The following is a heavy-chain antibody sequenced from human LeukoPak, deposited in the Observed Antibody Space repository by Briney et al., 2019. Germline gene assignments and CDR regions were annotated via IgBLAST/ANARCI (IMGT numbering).Heavy chain of an antibody. CDR2: ISAYNGNT. D-gene: IGHD4-11*01. CDR3: ARVLGTVTTYWFDP. Sequence: ASVKVSCKASGYTFTRYGISWARQAPGQGLGWMGWISAYNGNTNYAQKLQGRVTMTTDTSTSTAYMELRSLRSDDTAVYYCARVLGTVTTYWFDPWGQGTLVTVSS. CDR1: GYTFTRYG. V-gene: IGHV1-18*01. J-gene: IGHJ5*02.